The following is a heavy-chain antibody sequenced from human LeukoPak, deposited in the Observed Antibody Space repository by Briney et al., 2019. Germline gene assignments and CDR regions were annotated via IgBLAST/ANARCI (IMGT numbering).Heavy chain of an antibody. Sequence: ASVKVSCKASGYTFTGYYMHWVRQAPGQGLEWMGWINPNSGGINYAQKFQGRVTMTRDTSISTAYMELSRLRSDDTAVYYCATVTSSSWGNWFDPWGQGTLVTVSS. CDR2: INPNSGGI. V-gene: IGHV1-2*02. CDR3: ATVTSSSWGNWFDP. J-gene: IGHJ5*02. CDR1: GYTFTGYY. D-gene: IGHD6-13*01.